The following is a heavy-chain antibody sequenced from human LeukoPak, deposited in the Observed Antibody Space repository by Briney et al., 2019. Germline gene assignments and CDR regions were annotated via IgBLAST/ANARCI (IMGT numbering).Heavy chain of an antibody. CDR1: GYTFTSYA. D-gene: IGHD2-2*01. J-gene: IGHJ4*02. CDR3: AKAGRSSTSCYDGVCDYFDY. CDR2: IRGSGGST. Sequence: GGSLRVSCAASGYTFTSYATSWVRQAPGKGLEWVSAIRGSGGSTYYADSVKGRFTISRDNSKNTLYLQMNSLRAEDTAVYYCAKAGRSSTSCYDGVCDYFDYWGQGTLVTVSS. V-gene: IGHV3-23*01.